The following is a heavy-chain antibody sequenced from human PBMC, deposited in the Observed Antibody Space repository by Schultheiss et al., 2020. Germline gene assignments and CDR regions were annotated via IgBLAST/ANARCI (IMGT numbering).Heavy chain of an antibody. CDR3: ARETYGGYVGYYYYYGMDV. CDR1: GGTFSSYA. CDR2: IIPIFGTA. V-gene: IGHV1-69*13. J-gene: IGHJ6*02. D-gene: IGHD5-12*01. Sequence: SVKVSCKASGGTFSSYAISWVRQAPGQGLEWMGGIIPIFGTANYAQKFQGRVTITADESTSTAYMELSSLRSEDTAVYYCARETYGGYVGYYYYYGMDVWGQGTTVTVSS.